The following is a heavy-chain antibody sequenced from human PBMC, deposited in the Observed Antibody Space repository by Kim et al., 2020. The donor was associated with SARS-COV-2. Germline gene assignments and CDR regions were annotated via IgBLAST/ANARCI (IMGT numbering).Heavy chain of an antibody. CDR2: IIPIFGTA. J-gene: IGHJ4*02. Sequence: SVKVSCKASGGTFSSYAISWVRQAPEQGLEWMGGIIPIFGTANYAQKFQGRVTITADESTSTAYMELSSLRSEDTAVYYCARIGSYSTDYWGQGTLVTVSS. D-gene: IGHD1-26*01. V-gene: IGHV1-69*13. CDR1: GGTFSSYA. CDR3: ARIGSYSTDY.